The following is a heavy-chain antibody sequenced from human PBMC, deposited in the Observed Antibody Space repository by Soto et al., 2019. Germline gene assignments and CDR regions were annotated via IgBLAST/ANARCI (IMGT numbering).Heavy chain of an antibody. V-gene: IGHV4-39*01. CDR2: IDYNGVT. Sequence: LSVNRVCPGGSRHSKKYYLGSIGPPPAEGLEWLGNIDYNGVTSYNPSLKTRVTISRDTSRNQFSLKLTSVTAADTALYSCGKVLVAATKNTDSASWVPGILVTLSS. J-gene: IGHJ5*02. D-gene: IGHD2-15*01. CDR1: GGSRHSKKYY. CDR3: GKVLVAATKNTDSAS.